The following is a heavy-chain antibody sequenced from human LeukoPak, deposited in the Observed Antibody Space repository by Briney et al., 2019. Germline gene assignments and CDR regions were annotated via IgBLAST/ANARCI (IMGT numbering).Heavy chain of an antibody. Sequence: ASVKVSCKASGYTFTGYYMHWVRQAPGQGLEWMGWINPNSGGTNYAQKFQGRVTMTRDTSISTAYMELSRLRSDDTAVYYCARDPFSYDFWSGYPSRGQGTLVTVSS. CDR3: ARDPFSYDFWSGYPS. CDR1: GYTFTGYY. J-gene: IGHJ4*02. D-gene: IGHD3-3*01. CDR2: INPNSGGT. V-gene: IGHV1-2*02.